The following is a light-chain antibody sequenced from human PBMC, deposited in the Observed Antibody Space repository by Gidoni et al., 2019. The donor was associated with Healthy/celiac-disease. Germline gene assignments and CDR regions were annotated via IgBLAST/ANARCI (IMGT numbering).Light chain of an antibody. J-gene: IGKJ4*01. V-gene: IGKV1-9*01. CDR1: QGISSY. CDR3: QQLNSNLQT. CDR2: AAS. Sequence: DIQLTRSPSFLSASVGDRVTITCRASQGISSYLAWYQQKPGKAPKLLIYAASTLQGGVPSRFSGSGSGTEFTLTMRSLQPEDFATYYCQQLNSNLQTFGGGTKVEIK.